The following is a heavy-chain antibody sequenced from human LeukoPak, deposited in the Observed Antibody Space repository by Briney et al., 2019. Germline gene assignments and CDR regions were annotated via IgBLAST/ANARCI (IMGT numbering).Heavy chain of an antibody. CDR2: ISAYNGNT. V-gene: IGHV1-18*01. Sequence: ASVKVSCKASGYTFTSYGISWVRQAPGQGLEWMGWISAYNGNTNYAQKLQGRVTMTTDTSTSTAYMELRSLRSDDTAVYYCARSYLEGYSYGHGFDYWGQGTLVTVSS. J-gene: IGHJ4*02. CDR1: GYTFTSYG. CDR3: ARSYLEGYSYGHGFDY. D-gene: IGHD5-18*01.